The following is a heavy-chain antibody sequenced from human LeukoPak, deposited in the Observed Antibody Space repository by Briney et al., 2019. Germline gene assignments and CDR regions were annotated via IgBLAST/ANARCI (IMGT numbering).Heavy chain of an antibody. V-gene: IGHV1-8*01. D-gene: IGHD3-10*01. Sequence: GASVKVSCKASGNTFSSYEINWVRQATGQGLEWLGWMNPNSGNTGYAQEFQGRVTMTRNTSISTAYVELSSLRSEDTAVYYCARGNYFGSGSFDNWGQGTLVTVSS. CDR1: GNTFSSYE. CDR2: MNPNSGNT. CDR3: ARGNYFGSGSFDN. J-gene: IGHJ4*02.